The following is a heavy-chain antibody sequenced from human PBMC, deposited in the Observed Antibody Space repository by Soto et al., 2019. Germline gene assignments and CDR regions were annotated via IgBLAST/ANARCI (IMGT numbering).Heavy chain of an antibody. CDR2: IHHSGST. CDR1: GDSIASTNW. V-gene: IGHV4-4*02. J-gene: IGHJ4*02. Sequence: QVQLLESGPGLVKPSGTLSLTCDVSGDSIASTNWWTWVRQPPGKGLEWIGEIHHSGSTNYNPSRTSQVIISVDKSRNQFSLSLSSVPAADTAVYYCESQRYCDDDCDVFDYWGQGTLGTVSS. CDR3: ESQRYCDDDCDVFDY. D-gene: IGHD2-21*02.